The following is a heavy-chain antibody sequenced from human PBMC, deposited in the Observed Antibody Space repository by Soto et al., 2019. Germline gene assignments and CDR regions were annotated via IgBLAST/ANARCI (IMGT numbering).Heavy chain of an antibody. CDR2: IYGSGHGI. Sequence: GGSLRLSCVASGFPFSSYTMSWVSQTPWKGLEGVSGIYGSGHGIEYADSVKGRFPISRDNSKTTVYLQMTELRADDTAVYYCANDAVYNDGLWRMNHWAQGTQVTLSS. CDR3: ANDAVYNDGLWRMNH. J-gene: IGHJ4*02. V-gene: IGHV3-23*05. D-gene: IGHD2-8*02. CDR1: GFPFSSYT.